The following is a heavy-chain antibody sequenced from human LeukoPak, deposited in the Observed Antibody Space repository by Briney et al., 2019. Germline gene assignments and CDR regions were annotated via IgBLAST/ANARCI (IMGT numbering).Heavy chain of an antibody. V-gene: IGHV4-30-2*01. Sequence: SETLSLTCADSGGSIGSGTHSWSWIRQPPGKGLEWIGYIYHTGSTYYNPSLKSRVTISLDRSKDQFSLNLSSVTAADTAVYYCAGTLTCSGGTCYSANWFDPWGQGTLVTVSS. CDR3: AGTLTCSGGTCYSANWFDP. CDR1: GGSIGSGTHS. CDR2: IYHTGST. J-gene: IGHJ5*02. D-gene: IGHD2-15*01.